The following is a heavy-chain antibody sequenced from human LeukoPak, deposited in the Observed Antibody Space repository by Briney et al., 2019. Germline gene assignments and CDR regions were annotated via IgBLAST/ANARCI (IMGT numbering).Heavy chain of an antibody. CDR1: GGSISSYY. CDR2: IYYSGST. V-gene: IGHV4-59*08. D-gene: IGHD3-3*02. CDR3: ARQAYLVAFVI. Sequence: SETLSLTCTVSGGSISSYYWSWIRQPPGKGLEWIGYIYYSGSTNYNPSLKSRVTISVDTSKNQFSLKLSSVTAADTAVYYCARQAYLVAFVIWGQGTMVTVSS. J-gene: IGHJ3*02.